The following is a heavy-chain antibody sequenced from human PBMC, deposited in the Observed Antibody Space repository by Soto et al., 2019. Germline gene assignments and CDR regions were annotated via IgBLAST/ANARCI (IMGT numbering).Heavy chain of an antibody. D-gene: IGHD6-13*01. V-gene: IGHV1-18*01. J-gene: IGHJ5*02. CDR3: AGVLSRIAAAGNVGWWFDP. Sequence: ASVKVSCKASGYTFTSYGISWVRQAPGQGLEWMGWISAYNGNTNYAQKLQGRVTMTTDTSTSTAYMELRSLRSDDTAVYYCAGVLSRIAAAGNVGWWFDPWGQGTLVTVSS. CDR2: ISAYNGNT. CDR1: GYTFTSYG.